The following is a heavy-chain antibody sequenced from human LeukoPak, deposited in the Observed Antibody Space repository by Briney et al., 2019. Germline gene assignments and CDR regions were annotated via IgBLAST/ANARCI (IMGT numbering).Heavy chain of an antibody. J-gene: IGHJ4*02. D-gene: IGHD3-22*01. Sequence: ASVKVSCKASGYTFTSYGISWVRQAPGQGLEWMGWISAYNGNTNYAQKLQGRVTMTTDTSTSTAYMELRSLRSDDTAVYYCAREIFNYYDGSGIDYWGQGTLVTVSS. V-gene: IGHV1-18*01. CDR3: AREIFNYYDGSGIDY. CDR2: ISAYNGNT. CDR1: GYTFTSYG.